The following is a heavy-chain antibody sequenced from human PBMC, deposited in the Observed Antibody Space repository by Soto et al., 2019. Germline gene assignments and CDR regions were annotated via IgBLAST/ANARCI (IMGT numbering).Heavy chain of an antibody. Sequence: QVQLVQSGAEVKKPGASVKVSCKASGYTFTSYGISWVRQAPGQGLEWMGWISAYNGNTNYAQKLQGRVTMTTDTSTSTAYMELRSLRSDDTAVYYCARDRTSYDFWSGYRSAGMDVWAKGPRSPSP. J-gene: IGHJ6*02. CDR1: GYTFTSYG. V-gene: IGHV1-18*01. CDR2: ISAYNGNT. CDR3: ARDRTSYDFWSGYRSAGMDV. D-gene: IGHD3-3*01.